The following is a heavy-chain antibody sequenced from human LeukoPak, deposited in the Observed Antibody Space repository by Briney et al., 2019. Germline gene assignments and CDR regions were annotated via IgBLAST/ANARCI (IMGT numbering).Heavy chain of an antibody. D-gene: IGHD3-22*01. Sequence: GGSLRLSCAASGFTFSSYTMNWVRQPPGEGLEWVSSISTSSTYTYYADSVKGRFTISRDNAKNSLYLQMNSLRAEDTAVYYCARSHDNSGYFFYYGLDVWGQGTTVTVSS. J-gene: IGHJ6*02. CDR3: ARSHDNSGYFFYYGLDV. CDR2: ISTSSTYT. CDR1: GFTFSSYT. V-gene: IGHV3-21*01.